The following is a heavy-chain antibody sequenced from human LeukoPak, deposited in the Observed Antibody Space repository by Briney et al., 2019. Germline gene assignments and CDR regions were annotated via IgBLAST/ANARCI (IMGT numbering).Heavy chain of an antibody. Sequence: GGSLRLSCAASGFTFSSYWMSWVRQAPGKGLEWVAHIKQDGSEKYYVDSVKGRCTISRDNSKNTLYLQMNSLRVEDTAVYYCARGLFLSGYLDAFDIWGQGTVVTVSS. J-gene: IGHJ3*02. CDR1: GFTFSSYW. CDR2: IKQDGSEK. V-gene: IGHV3-7*03. D-gene: IGHD3-22*01. CDR3: ARGLFLSGYLDAFDI.